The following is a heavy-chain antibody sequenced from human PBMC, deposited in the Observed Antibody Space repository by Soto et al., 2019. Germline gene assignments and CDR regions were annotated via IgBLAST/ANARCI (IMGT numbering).Heavy chain of an antibody. CDR3: AKGQAYDFWSGYQDWFDP. CDR1: GFTFSSYA. Sequence: PGGSLRLSCAASGFTFSSYAMSWVRQAPGKGLEWVSAISGSGGSTYYADSVKGRFTISRDNSKNTLYLQMNSLRAEDTAVYYCAKGQAYDFWSGYQDWFDPWGQGTLVTVSS. V-gene: IGHV3-23*01. D-gene: IGHD3-3*01. CDR2: ISGSGGST. J-gene: IGHJ5*02.